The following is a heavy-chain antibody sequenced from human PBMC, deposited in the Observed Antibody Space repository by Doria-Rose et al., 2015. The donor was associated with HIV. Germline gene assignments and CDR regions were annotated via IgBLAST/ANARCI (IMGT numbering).Heavy chain of an antibody. D-gene: IGHD1-26*01. CDR1: GGTFSSYT. V-gene: IGHV1-69*02. CDR2: IIPILDIV. CDR3: ASQWERSSFDY. Sequence: QVQLVQSGSEVKKPGSSVKVSCKASGGTFSSYTISWVRQAPGQGLEWMGRIIPILDIVNYARRFQGRVTITADESTSTAYMELSSLRSEDTAIYYCASQWERSSFDYWGQGTLVTVSS. J-gene: IGHJ4*02.